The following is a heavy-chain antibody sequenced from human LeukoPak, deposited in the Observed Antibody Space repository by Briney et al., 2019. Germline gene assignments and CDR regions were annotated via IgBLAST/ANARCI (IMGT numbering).Heavy chain of an antibody. CDR2: MYYSGST. V-gene: IGHV4-30-4*01. CDR3: ARPYYYDSRIDP. D-gene: IGHD3-22*01. J-gene: IGHJ5*02. Sequence: SETLSLTCTVSGGSISSGDYYGSWIRQPPGKGLEWIAYMYYSGSTYYKPSLQSRVTMSADTSQNQLSVKLSSVTAADTAVYYCARPYYYDSRIDPWGQGILVTVSS. CDR1: GGSISSGDYY.